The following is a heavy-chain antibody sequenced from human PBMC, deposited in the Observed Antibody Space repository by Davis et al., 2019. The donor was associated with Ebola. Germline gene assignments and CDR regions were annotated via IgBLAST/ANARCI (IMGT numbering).Heavy chain of an antibody. CDR2: FPGSGGGP. V-gene: IGHV3-23*01. CDR3: AKHFSGSYCQDS. D-gene: IGHD1-26*01. J-gene: IGHJ4*02. Sequence: PGGSLRLSCVPSGLIVSSTYMSWVRQAPGKGLEWVSTFPGSGGGPSYADSVKGRFTFSRDNSQSTLYLHMNLLRVEDTAIYYCAKHFSGSYCQDSWGQGTLVTVSS. CDR1: GLIVSSTY.